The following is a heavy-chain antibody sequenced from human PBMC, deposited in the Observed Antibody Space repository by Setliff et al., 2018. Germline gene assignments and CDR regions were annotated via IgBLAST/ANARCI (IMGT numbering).Heavy chain of an antibody. D-gene: IGHD5-12*01. J-gene: IGHJ6*03. CDR3: ARERGDIVSTTSYYYYMDV. CDR2: IIPIFGTT. V-gene: IGHV1-69*05. CDR1: RGTFSSYG. Sequence: KVSCKASRGTFSSYGITWVRQAPGQGLEWMGGIIPIFGTTDYAQKFQGRVTITTDESTSTAYMEMSSLRSEDTAVYYCARERGDIVSTTSYYYYMDVWGKGTTVTVS.